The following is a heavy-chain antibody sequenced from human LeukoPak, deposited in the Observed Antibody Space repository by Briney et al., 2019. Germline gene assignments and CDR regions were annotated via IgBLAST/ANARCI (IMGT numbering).Heavy chain of an antibody. CDR1: GGSFSGYY. J-gene: IGHJ4*02. V-gene: IGHV4-34*01. Sequence: SETLSLTCAVYGGSFSGYYWSWIRQPPGKGLEWTGEINHSGSTNYNPSLKSRVTISVDTSKNQFSLKLSSVTAADTAVYYCARGGIFGVVKKIKNYFDYWGQGTLVTVSS. CDR2: INHSGST. CDR3: ARGGIFGVVKKIKNYFDY. D-gene: IGHD3-3*01.